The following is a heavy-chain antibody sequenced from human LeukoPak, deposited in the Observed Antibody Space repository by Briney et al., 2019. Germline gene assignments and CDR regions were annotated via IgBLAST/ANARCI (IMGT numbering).Heavy chain of an antibody. CDR3: ARGVRYYYDSSGYPPNTLDY. CDR2: IYYSGST. Sequence: SETLSLTCTVSGGSISSSSYYWGWIRQPPGKGLEWIGSIYYSGSTYYNPSLKSRVTISVDTSKNQFSLKLSSVTAADTAVYYCARGVRYYYDSSGYPPNTLDYWGQGTLVTVSS. CDR1: GGSISSSSYY. V-gene: IGHV4-39*07. J-gene: IGHJ4*02. D-gene: IGHD3-22*01.